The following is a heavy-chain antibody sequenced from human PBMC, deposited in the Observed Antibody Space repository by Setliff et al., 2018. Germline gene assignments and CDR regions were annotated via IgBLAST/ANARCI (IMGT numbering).Heavy chain of an antibody. D-gene: IGHD3-22*01. CDR3: ARHHAQYYSDSSGYYYEDWYFDL. CDR2: IYYSGST. CDR1: GGSITSYY. J-gene: IGHJ2*01. Sequence: SETLSLTCSVSGGSITSYYWSWIRQPPGNGLEYIGYIYYSGSTNSNPSLKSRVTITVDTSKNQFSLKLSSVTAADTAVYYCARHHAQYYSDSSGYYYEDWYFDLWGRGTLVTVSS. V-gene: IGHV4-59*08.